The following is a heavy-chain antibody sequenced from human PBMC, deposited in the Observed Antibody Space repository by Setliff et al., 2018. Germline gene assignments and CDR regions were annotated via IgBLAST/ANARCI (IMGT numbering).Heavy chain of an antibody. CDR2: ISGSGITI. CDR3: ARDGVSYAMDV. J-gene: IGHJ6*02. V-gene: IGHV3-11*04. CDR1: GFSFSDYY. Sequence: PGGSLRLSCAASGFSFSDYYMSWVRQAPGKGLEWLSKISGSGITIFYADSVRGRFTISRDNAKNSLYLQMNNLRAEDTALYSCARDGVSYAMDVWGHGTTVTVS.